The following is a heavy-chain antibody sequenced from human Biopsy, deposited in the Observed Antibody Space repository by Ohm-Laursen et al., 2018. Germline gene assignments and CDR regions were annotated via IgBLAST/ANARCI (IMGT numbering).Heavy chain of an antibody. CDR1: GFSLSARGMC. Sequence: TQTLTLTCSFSGFSLSARGMCVSWIRQAPGKALEWLARVVWDDYKDYSASLQTKLSISKDTANDQVVLTVNNVDHADTATYYCARTPILIVSAGLVYRHRRHLQGMDVWGQGIAVTVS. CDR2: VVWDDYK. J-gene: IGHJ6*02. D-gene: IGHD6-13*01. V-gene: IGHV2-70*11. CDR3: ARTPILIVSAGLVYRHRRHLQGMDV.